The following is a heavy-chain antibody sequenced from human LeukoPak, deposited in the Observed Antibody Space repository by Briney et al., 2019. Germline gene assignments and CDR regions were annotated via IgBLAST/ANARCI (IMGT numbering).Heavy chain of an antibody. J-gene: IGHJ4*02. CDR2: ISGSGGST. V-gene: IGHV3-23*01. D-gene: IGHD1-26*01. CDR3: AKRAVGATSSHFDY. Sequence: PGGSLRLSCAASGFTFSSYAMSWVRQAPGKGLEWVSVISGSGGSTFYADSVKGRFTISRDNSKNTLYLQMNSLRAEDTAVYYCAKRAVGATSSHFDYWGQGTLVTVSS. CDR1: GFTFSSYA.